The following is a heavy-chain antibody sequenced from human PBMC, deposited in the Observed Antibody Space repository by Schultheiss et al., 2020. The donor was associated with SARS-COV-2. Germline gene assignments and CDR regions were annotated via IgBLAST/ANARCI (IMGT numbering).Heavy chain of an antibody. CDR2: IYYSGST. V-gene: IGHV4-59*12. Sequence: SQTLSLTCTVSGGSISSYYWSWIRQPPGKGLECIGYIYYSGSTNYNPSLKSRVTISVDTSKNQFSLKLSSVTAADTAVYYCARVGPYYYGMDVWGQGTTVTVSS. CDR3: ARVGPYYYGMDV. J-gene: IGHJ6*02. CDR1: GGSISSYY.